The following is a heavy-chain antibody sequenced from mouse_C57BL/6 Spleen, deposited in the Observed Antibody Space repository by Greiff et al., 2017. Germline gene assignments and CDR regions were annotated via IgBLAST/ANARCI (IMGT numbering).Heavy chain of an antibody. CDR1: GFNIKDYY. V-gene: IGHV14-2*01. Sequence: AQLQQSGAELVKLGASVKLSCTAPGFNIKDYYMHWVKQRTEQGLEWIGRIDPEDGETKYAPKFQGKATITADTSSNTAYLQLSSLTSEDTAAYYCASPYAMDYWGQGTSVTVSS. CDR3: ASPYAMDY. CDR2: IDPEDGET. J-gene: IGHJ4*01.